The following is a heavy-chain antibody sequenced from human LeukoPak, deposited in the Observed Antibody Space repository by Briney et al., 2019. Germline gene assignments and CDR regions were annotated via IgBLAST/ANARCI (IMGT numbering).Heavy chain of an antibody. Sequence: SVKLSCTASGGTFSSYAISWVRQAPGQGLEWMGGIIPISGTANYAQKFQGRVTITTDASTSTAYTELSSLRSEDTAVYYCARAVGHQGDYYYYFMDVWGKGTTVTASS. D-gene: IGHD4-23*01. CDR3: ARAVGHQGDYYYYFMDV. CDR2: IIPISGTA. CDR1: GGTFSSYA. J-gene: IGHJ6*03. V-gene: IGHV1-69*05.